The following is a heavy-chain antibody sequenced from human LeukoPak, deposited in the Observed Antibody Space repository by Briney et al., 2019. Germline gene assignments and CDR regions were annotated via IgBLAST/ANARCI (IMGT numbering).Heavy chain of an antibody. D-gene: IGHD3-16*01. Sequence: EAGGSLRLSCAASGFTFSSYAMSWVRQAPGKGLEWVSAISGSGGSTYYADSVKGRFTISRDNSKNTLYLRMNSLRAEDTAVYYCARDGATLGKPHDYWGQGTLVTVSS. V-gene: IGHV3-23*01. J-gene: IGHJ4*02. CDR2: ISGSGGST. CDR3: ARDGATLGKPHDY. CDR1: GFTFSSYA.